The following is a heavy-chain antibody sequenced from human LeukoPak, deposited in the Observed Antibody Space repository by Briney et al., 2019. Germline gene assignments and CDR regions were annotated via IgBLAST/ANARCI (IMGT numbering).Heavy chain of an antibody. CDR3: AKGRSVDSRYTMDV. D-gene: IGHD2-21*02. Sequence: GGSLRLSCATSGFTFSRYWMHWVRQVPGKGLVWVSRIDSDGSTTTYADSVNGRFTVSRDNAKTTLYLQMNSLRAEDTAVYYCAKGRSVDSRYTMDVWGQGTTVTVSS. CDR2: IDSDGSTT. CDR1: GFTFSRYW. V-gene: IGHV3-74*01. J-gene: IGHJ6*02.